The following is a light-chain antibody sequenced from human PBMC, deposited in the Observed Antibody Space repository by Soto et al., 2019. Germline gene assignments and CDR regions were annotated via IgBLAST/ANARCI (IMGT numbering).Light chain of an antibody. Sequence: DIQMSKSPSTLSASVGARVTITGRASQSISSWLAWYQQNPGKAPKLLIYDASSLESGVPSRFSGSGSGTEFTLTISSLQPDDFATYYCQQYGTYSWTVGQGTKVDIK. CDR1: QSISSW. CDR2: DAS. V-gene: IGKV1-5*01. J-gene: IGKJ1*01. CDR3: QQYGTYSWT.